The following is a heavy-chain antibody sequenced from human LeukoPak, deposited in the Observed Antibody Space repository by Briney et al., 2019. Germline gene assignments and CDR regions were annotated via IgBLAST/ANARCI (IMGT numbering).Heavy chain of an antibody. D-gene: IGHD2-15*01. V-gene: IGHV1-46*01. J-gene: IGHJ3*02. CDR2: INPSGGST. CDR1: GYTFTSYG. CDR3: ARELRFVGGSRDAFDI. Sequence: ASVKVSCKASGYTFTSYGISWVRQAPGQGLEWMGIINPSGGSTSYAQKFQGRVTMTRDMSTSTVYMELSSLRSEDTAVYYCARELRFVGGSRDAFDIWGQGTMVTVSS.